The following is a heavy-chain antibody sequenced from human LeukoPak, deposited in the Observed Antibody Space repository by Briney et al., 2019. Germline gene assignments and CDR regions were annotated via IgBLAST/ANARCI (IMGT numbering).Heavy chain of an antibody. V-gene: IGHV4-31*03. J-gene: IGHJ4*02. CDR1: GGSINSGDYY. D-gene: IGHD3-10*01. CDR3: ARVYGSGGALEY. CDR2: IHSSGNT. Sequence: SETLSLTCTVSGGSINSGDYYWNWIRQHPEKGLEWIGYIHSSGNTYYNPPLKSRVTISRDTSKNQFSLKLSSVTAADTAVYYCARVYGSGGALEYWGQGTLVTVSS.